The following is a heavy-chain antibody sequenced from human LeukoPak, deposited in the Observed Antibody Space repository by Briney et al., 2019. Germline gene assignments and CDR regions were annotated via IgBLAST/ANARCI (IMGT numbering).Heavy chain of an antibody. D-gene: IGHD6-13*01. CDR1: GYTFNRHA. CDR2: INTNTGNP. CDR3: ARDLRQGTYGYSSSHATCYFDY. J-gene: IGHJ4*02. V-gene: IGHV7-4-1*02. Sequence: ASVKVSCKASGYTFNRHAMNWVRQAPGQGLVWMGWINTNTGNPTYAQDFTGRFVFSLDTSVSTAYLQISSLKAEDTAVYYCARDLRQGTYGYSSSHATCYFDYWGQGTLVTVSS.